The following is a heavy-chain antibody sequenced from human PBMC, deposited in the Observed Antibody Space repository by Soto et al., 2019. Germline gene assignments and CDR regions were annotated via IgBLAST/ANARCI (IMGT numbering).Heavy chain of an antibody. J-gene: IGHJ4*02. CDR2: IYHTGST. D-gene: IGHD1-26*01. CDR1: GYSISSGYY. V-gene: IGHV4-38-2*01. Sequence: PSETLSLTCAVSGYSISSGYYWAWIRQPPGKGLEWIGSIYHTGSTYYNPSLKSRVTMSVDTSKNRFSLKLSSVTAADTAMYYCASRSGSYYDFDYWGQGTLVTVSS. CDR3: ASRSGSYYDFDY.